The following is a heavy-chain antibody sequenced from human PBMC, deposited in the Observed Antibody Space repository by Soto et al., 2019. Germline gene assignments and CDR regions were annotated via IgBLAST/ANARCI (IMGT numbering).Heavy chain of an antibody. J-gene: IGHJ4*02. CDR1: GFTFSSYA. V-gene: IGHV4-30-4*08. CDR3: ASYYVNRGGQGY. Sequence: LRLSCAASGFTFSSYAMSWVRQPPGKGLEWIGYIYSGSTYYSPSLRSRLTMSADTSKNQFSVKLSSVTAADTAVYYCASYYVNRGGQGYWGQGTLVTVSS. CDR2: IYSGST. D-gene: IGHD3-10*02.